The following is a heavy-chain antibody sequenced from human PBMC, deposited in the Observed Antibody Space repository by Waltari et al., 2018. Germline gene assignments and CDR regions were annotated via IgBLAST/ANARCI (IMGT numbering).Heavy chain of an antibody. CDR1: GFTFDDYA. CDR3: AKVDNVGLNNY. V-gene: IGHV3-9*01. D-gene: IGHD1-1*01. CDR2: ISWNSGSI. Sequence: EVQLVESGGGLVQPGRSLRLSCAASGFTFDDYAMHWVRQAPGKGLEWVSGISWNSGSIGYADSVKGRFTISRDSSKNTLYLQMNSLRAEDTAVYYCAKVDNVGLNNYWGQGTLVTVSS. J-gene: IGHJ4*02.